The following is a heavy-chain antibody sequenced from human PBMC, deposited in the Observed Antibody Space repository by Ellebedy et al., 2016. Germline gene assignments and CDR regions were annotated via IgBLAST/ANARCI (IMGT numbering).Heavy chain of an antibody. D-gene: IGHD2-21*01. J-gene: IGHJ4*02. CDR2: IGVTGGTS. CDR3: AKVIEQAGLN. V-gene: IGHV3-23*01. CDR1: GFTFSNFA. Sequence: GESLKISXAASGFTFSNFAMSWVRQAPGKGLEWVSAIGVTGGTSSVYYADSVKGRFTISRDNSKNTLYLQMNSLRAEDTAVYYCAKVIEQAGLNWGQGTLVTVSS.